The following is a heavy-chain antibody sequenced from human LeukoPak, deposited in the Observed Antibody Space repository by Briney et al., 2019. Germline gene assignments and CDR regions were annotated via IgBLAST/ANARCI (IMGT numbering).Heavy chain of an antibody. CDR2: ISGDGGST. CDR1: GFTFDDYA. V-gene: IGHV3-43*02. J-gene: IGHJ5*02. D-gene: IGHD5-24*01. Sequence: GGSLRLSCAASGFTFDDYAMHWVRQAPGKGLEWVSLISGDGGSTYYADSVKGRFTISRDNSKNSLYLQMNSLRTEDTALYYCAGDLYNYDPNNWFDPWGQGTLVTVSS. CDR3: AGDLYNYDPNNWFDP.